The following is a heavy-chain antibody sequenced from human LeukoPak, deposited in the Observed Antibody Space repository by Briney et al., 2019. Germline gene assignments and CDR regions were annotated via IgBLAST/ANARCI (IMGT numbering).Heavy chain of an antibody. CDR2: IYHSGST. CDR3: ARGVGSSGYYYFDY. D-gene: IGHD3-22*01. J-gene: IGHJ4*02. Sequence: PSETLSLTCTVSGGSISSGGYYWSWIRQPPGKGLEWIGYIYHSGSTYYNPSLKSRVTISVDRSKNQFSLKLSSVTAADTAVYYCARGVGSSGYYYFDYWGQGTLVTVSS. CDR1: GGSISSGGYY. V-gene: IGHV4-30-2*01.